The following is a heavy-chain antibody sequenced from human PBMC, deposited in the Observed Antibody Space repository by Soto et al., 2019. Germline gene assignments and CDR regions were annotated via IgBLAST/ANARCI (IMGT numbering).Heavy chain of an antibody. J-gene: IGHJ4*02. Sequence: QVQLVQSGAEVKKPGASVKVSCKASGYTFTSYYMHWVRQAPGQGLEWMGIINPSGGSTSYAQKFQGRDTMRRDTSTSTVYMELSSLRSEDTAVYYGASDGISSSGPEGYWGQGTLVTVSS. V-gene: IGHV1-46*01. CDR3: ASDGISSSGPEGY. CDR2: INPSGGST. CDR1: GYTFTSYY. D-gene: IGHD3-22*01.